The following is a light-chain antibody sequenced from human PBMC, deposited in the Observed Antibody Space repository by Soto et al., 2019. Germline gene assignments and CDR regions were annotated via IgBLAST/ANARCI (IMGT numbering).Light chain of an antibody. V-gene: IGKV3-20*01. Sequence: EIVLTQSPGTLSLSPGERATLSCRASQRVYDSYLAWYHQKPGQTPRLLIFGASTRATGIPDRFSGSGSGTGFTLTISRLEPEDFAVYFCQQYGNSITFGQGTRLEIK. CDR3: QQYGNSIT. CDR1: QRVYDSY. CDR2: GAS. J-gene: IGKJ5*01.